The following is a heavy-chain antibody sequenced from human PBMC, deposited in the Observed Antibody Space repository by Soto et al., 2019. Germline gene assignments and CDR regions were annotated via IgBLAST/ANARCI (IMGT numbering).Heavy chain of an antibody. D-gene: IGHD5-12*01. J-gene: IGHJ4*02. CDR2: ISGSGGST. CDR1: EFTFSSYA. V-gene: IGHV3-23*01. CDR3: AKDLEMATITIFDY. Sequence: HPGGSLRLSCAGSEFTFSSYAMSWVRQAPGKGLEWVSAISGSGGSTYYADSVNGRFTISRDNSNNTLYLQMNSLRAEDTAVYYCAKDLEMATITIFDYWGQGTRFTVSS.